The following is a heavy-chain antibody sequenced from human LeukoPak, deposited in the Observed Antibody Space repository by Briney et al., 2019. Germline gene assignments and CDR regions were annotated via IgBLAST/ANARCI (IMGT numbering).Heavy chain of an antibody. D-gene: IGHD5-12*01. V-gene: IGHV3-23*01. CDR2: ISGRGTGT. Sequence: GGSLRLSCVASGFTFSSYAMTWVRQAPGKGPEWVSAISGRGTGTDYADSVKGRFTISRDNSKNTLYLQMNSLRAEDTAVYYCAIGYSGYDYFDYWGQGTLVTVSS. CDR1: GFTFSSYA. CDR3: AIGYSGYDYFDY. J-gene: IGHJ4*02.